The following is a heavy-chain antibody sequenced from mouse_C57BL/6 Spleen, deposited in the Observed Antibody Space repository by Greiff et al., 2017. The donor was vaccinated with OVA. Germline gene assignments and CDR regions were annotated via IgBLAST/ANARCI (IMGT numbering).Heavy chain of an antibody. V-gene: IGHV1-82*01. D-gene: IGHD2-5*01. CDR1: GYAFSSSW. CDR3: ARSETYYSNYYAY. CDR2: IYPGDGDT. J-gene: IGHJ3*01. Sequence: VQLQQSGPELVKPGASVKISCKASGYAFSSSWMNWVKQRPGKGLEWIGRIYPGDGDTNYNGKFKGKATLTADKSSSTAYMQLSSLTSEDSAVYFCARSETYYSNYYAYWGQGTLVTVSA.